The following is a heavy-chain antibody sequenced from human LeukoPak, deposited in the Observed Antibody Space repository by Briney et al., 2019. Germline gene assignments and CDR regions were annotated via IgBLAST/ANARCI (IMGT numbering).Heavy chain of an antibody. J-gene: IGHJ4*02. CDR3: ARGTRFGAASDTGY. D-gene: IGHD6-13*01. V-gene: IGHV1-2*02. CDR2: INPKSGGT. CDR1: GYTFTDYY. Sequence: ASVKVSRKASGYTFTDYYLHWVRQAPGQGLEWMGWINPKSGGTNYAQKFQGRVTMTRDTSISTSYMELSRLISDDTAVYYCARGTRFGAASDTGYWGQGTLVTVSS.